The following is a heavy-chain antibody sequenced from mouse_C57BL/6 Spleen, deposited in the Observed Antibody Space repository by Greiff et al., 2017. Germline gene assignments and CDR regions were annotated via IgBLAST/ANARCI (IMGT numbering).Heavy chain of an antibody. CDR2: IRLKSDNYAT. J-gene: IGHJ3*01. CDR3: TGPFYYGYDRFAY. CDR1: GFTFSNYW. V-gene: IGHV6-3*01. D-gene: IGHD2-2*01. Sequence: EVQLQESGGGLVQPGGSMKLSCVASGFTFSNYWMNWVRQSPEKGLEWVAQIRLKSDNYATHYAESVKGRFTISRDDSKSSVYLQMNTVRAEDTGIYYCTGPFYYGYDRFAYWGQGTLVTVSA.